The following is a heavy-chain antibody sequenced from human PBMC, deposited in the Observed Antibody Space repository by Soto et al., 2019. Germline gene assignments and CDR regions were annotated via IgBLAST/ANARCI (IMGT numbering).Heavy chain of an antibody. CDR1: EGTFSSYA. Sequence: QVQLVQSGAEVKKPGSTVTVSCKASEGTFSSYAISWVRQAPGQGLEWMGGIIPIFGTANYAQKFQGRVTITADQTTSTAYMELSSLRSEDTAVYYWARDLYYGSGPPYYYYAMDVW. CDR2: IIPIFGTA. CDR3: ARDLYYGSGPPYYYYAMDV. V-gene: IGHV1-69*01. D-gene: IGHD3-10*01. J-gene: IGHJ6*01.